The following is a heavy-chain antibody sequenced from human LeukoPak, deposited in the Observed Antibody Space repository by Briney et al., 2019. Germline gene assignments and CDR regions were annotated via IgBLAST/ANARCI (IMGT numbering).Heavy chain of an antibody. V-gene: IGHV4-38-2*02. J-gene: IGHJ4*02. CDR2: IYHSGST. CDR3: ATIGVGYYGSGSYSSFDY. Sequence: SETLSLTCTVSGYPISSGYYWGWIRQPPGKGLEWIGSIYHSGSTYYNPSLKSRVTISVDTSKNQFSLKLSSVTAADTAVYYCATIGVGYYGSGSYSSFDYWGQGTLVTVSS. D-gene: IGHD3-10*01. CDR1: GYPISSGYY.